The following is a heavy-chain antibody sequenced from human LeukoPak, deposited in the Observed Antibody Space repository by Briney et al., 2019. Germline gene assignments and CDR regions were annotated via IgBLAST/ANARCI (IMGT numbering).Heavy chain of an antibody. CDR1: GFTFNTFN. J-gene: IGHJ4*02. V-gene: IGHV3-21*01. Sequence: GGSLRLSCAASGFTFNTFNMNWVRQAPGKGLEWVSSITSGGDYIYYADSVKGRFTTSRDNAKNSLSLQLNSLRVEDTAVYYCARAHYDVLAASYKWTPDYWGQGTLVTVSS. CDR3: ARAHYDVLAASYKWTPDY. CDR2: ITSGGDYI. D-gene: IGHD3-9*01.